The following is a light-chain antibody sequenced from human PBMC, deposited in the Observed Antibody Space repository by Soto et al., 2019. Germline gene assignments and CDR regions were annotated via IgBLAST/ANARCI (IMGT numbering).Light chain of an antibody. Sequence: EIVMTQSPATLSVSPGERATLSCRASQSVSSNLAWYQQKPGQAPRLLIYGASTRATGIPARCSGSGSGTEFTLTSSRLQSEDFAVYYCQQYNNWWTFGQGTKVEIK. CDR1: QSVSSN. CDR3: QQYNNWWT. CDR2: GAS. J-gene: IGKJ1*01. V-gene: IGKV3-15*01.